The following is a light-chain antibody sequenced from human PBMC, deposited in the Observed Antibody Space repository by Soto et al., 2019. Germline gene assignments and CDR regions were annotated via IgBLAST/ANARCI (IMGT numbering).Light chain of an antibody. Sequence: EIVLTQSPGTLSLSPWESVTLSCRASQIIRSIYLAWYQQKAGQAPRLVIYGTSSRATGIPDRFSGSGSGTDFTLTISRLEPEYFAVYYCHKYCELAITFGQGTRLEIQ. CDR1: QIIRSIY. CDR2: GTS. CDR3: HKYCELAIT. V-gene: IGKV3-20*01. J-gene: IGKJ5*01.